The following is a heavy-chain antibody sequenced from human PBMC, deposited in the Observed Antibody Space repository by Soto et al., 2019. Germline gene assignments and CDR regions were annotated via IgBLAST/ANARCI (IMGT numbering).Heavy chain of an antibody. D-gene: IGHD2-2*03. CDR2: IYYSGST. V-gene: IGHV4-30-4*01. CDR1: GGSIISGDYY. J-gene: IGHJ5*02. CDR3: AIDGYCSSTSCPLRFDP. Sequence: PSETLSLTCTVSGGSIISGDYYWSWIRQPPGKGLEWIGYIYYSGSTYYNPSLKSRVTISVDTSKNQFSLKLSSVTAADTALYYCAIDGYCSSTSCPLRFDPWGQGTLVTVSS.